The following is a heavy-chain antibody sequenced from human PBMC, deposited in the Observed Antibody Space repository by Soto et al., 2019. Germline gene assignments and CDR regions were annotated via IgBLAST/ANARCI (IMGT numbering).Heavy chain of an antibody. V-gene: IGHV1-69*09. CDR1: GDVFSTDT. D-gene: IGHD3-10*01. J-gene: IGHJ4*01. CDR2: IIPFLNLS. CDR3: ATAGAQNPH. Sequence: QVVLLQSGADVKEPGSSVNISCKTFGDVFSTDTINWVRQAPGQGLLWMGSIIPFLNLSNIEPTFMDRLSITAYESTGTAYLKLRDLTREDSAIYFCATAGAQNPHSGHGTRITVSS.